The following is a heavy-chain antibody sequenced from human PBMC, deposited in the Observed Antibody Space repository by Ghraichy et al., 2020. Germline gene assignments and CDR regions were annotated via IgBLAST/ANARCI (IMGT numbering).Heavy chain of an antibody. Sequence: GESLNISCTTSGFTFGDYAMSWFRQAPGKGLEWVGFIRNRAYGGTTEYAASVNARFTISRYDSKSIAYLQMNSLKTEDTAVYYCSRDRERTGKYYPTTFDYWGQGTLVTVSS. J-gene: IGHJ4*02. D-gene: IGHD1-26*01. CDR2: IRNRAYGGTT. CDR1: GFTFGDYA. V-gene: IGHV3-49*03. CDR3: SRDRERTGKYYPTTFDY.